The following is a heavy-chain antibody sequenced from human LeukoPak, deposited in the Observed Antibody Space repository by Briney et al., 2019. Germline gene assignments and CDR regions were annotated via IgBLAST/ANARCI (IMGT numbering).Heavy chain of an antibody. Sequence: SETLSLTCAVYGFSFSGYYWSWLRQPPGKGLEWVGEINHSGSTNYNPSLKSRVTISVDTSKNQFSLKLSSVTAADTAVYYCARRRYSYGVGNWFDLWGQGTLVTVSS. CDR1: GFSFSGYY. J-gene: IGHJ5*02. V-gene: IGHV4-34*01. CDR3: ARRRYSYGVGNWFDL. CDR2: INHSGST. D-gene: IGHD5-18*01.